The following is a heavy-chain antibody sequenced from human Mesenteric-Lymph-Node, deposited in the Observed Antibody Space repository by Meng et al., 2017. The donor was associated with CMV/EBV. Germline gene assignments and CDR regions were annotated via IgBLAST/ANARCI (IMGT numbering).Heavy chain of an antibody. D-gene: IGHD3-3*01. V-gene: IGHV4-39*01. CDR3: ARLESDFWSGRAEYFQH. CDR1: SIRSSSYY. J-gene: IGHJ1*01. Sequence: SIRSSSYYWGWIRQPPGKGLEWIGSIYYRGSTYYNPSLKSRVTISVDTSKNQFSLKLSSVTAADTAVYYCARLESDFWSGRAEYFQHWGQGTLVTVSS. CDR2: IYYRGST.